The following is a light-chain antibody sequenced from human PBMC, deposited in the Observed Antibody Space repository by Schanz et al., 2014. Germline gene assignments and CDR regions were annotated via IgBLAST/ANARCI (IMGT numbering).Light chain of an antibody. CDR1: QGISTY. CDR3: QHYNNWPRT. V-gene: IGKV1-27*01. J-gene: IGKJ2*01. CDR2: AAS. Sequence: DIQMTQSPSSLSASVGDRVTLTCRASQGISTYLAWYQQKPGKVPKLLIYAASTLQSGVPSRFSGSGSGTDFTLTISSLQPEDVATYYCQHYNNWPRTFGQGTKLEIK.